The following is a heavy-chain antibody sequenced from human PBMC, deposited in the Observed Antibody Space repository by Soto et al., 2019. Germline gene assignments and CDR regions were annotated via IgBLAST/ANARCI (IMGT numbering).Heavy chain of an antibody. CDR1: GFTVSSNY. CDR2: IYSGGST. D-gene: IGHD2-15*01. V-gene: IGHV3-53*04. J-gene: IGHJ4*02. Sequence: GGSLRLSCAASGFTVSSNYMSWVRQAPGKGLEWVSVIYSGGSTYYADSVKGRFTISRHNSKNTLYLQMNSLRAEDTAVYYCARENYCSGGSCYSGYFDYWGQGTLVTVSS. CDR3: ARENYCSGGSCYSGYFDY.